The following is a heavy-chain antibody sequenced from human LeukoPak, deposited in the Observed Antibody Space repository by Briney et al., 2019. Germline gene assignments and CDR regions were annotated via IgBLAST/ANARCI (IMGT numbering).Heavy chain of an antibody. CDR3: ARARDSSWDY. J-gene: IGHJ4*02. D-gene: IGHD6-13*01. CDR1: EFTFSSYS. V-gene: IGHV3-7*03. Sequence: PGGSLRLSCAASEFTFSSYSMNWVRQAPGKGLEWVANIKDDGSEKYYVDSVKGRFTISRDDAKNSLYLQMNSLRAEDTAVYYCARARDSSWDYWGQGTLVTVSS. CDR2: IKDDGSEK.